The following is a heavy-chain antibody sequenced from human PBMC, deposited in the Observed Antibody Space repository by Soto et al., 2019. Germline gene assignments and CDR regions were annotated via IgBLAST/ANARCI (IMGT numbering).Heavy chain of an antibody. Sequence: ASVKVSCKSSGYTFTSYYMHWVRQAPGQGLEWMGIINPSGGSTSYAQRFQGRVTMTRDTSTSTVYMELSSLRSEDTAVYCCARWYRGSSFDYWGQGTLVTVSS. CDR1: GYTFTSYY. CDR3: ARWYRGSSFDY. D-gene: IGHD6-6*01. CDR2: INPSGGST. J-gene: IGHJ4*02. V-gene: IGHV1-46*01.